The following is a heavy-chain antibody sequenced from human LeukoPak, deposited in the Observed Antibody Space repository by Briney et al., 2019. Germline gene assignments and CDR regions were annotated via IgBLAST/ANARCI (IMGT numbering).Heavy chain of an antibody. D-gene: IGHD1-1*01. Sequence: GGSLRLSCTASGFTFGDYAMSWIRQAPGKGLEWVGFIRSKAYGETADYAASVKGRFTISRDDSKAIAYLQMNSLKTEDTAVYHRTRDRGAYNLYDYWGQGTLVTVSS. CDR3: TRDRGAYNLYDY. J-gene: IGHJ4*02. V-gene: IGHV3-49*03. CDR2: IRSKAYGETA. CDR1: GFTFGDYA.